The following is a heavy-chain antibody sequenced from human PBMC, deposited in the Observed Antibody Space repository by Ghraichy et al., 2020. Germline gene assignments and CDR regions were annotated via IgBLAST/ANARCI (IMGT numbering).Heavy chain of an antibody. V-gene: IGHV3-53*01. CDR3: ARGAAAGTPT. CDR1: GSSVSSDY. CDR2: IYSGGNT. Sequence: SCVVSGSSVSSDYMSWVRQAPGKGLEWVSVIYSGGNTYHSDSVKGRFTISRDNPKNTLYLQMNSLRDEDTAVYYCARGAAAGTPTWGQGTLVTVSS. D-gene: IGHD6-13*01. J-gene: IGHJ5*02.